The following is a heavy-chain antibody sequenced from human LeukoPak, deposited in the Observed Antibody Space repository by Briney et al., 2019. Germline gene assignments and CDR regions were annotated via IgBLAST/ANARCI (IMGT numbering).Heavy chain of an antibody. CDR2: IWYDGSNK. V-gene: IGHV3-33*06. D-gene: IGHD6-13*01. CDR1: GFTFSSYG. Sequence: GRSLRLSCAASGFTFSSYGMHWVRQAPGKGLEWVAVIWYDGSNKYYADSVKGRFTISRDNSKNTLYLQMNSLRAEDTAVYYCAKDDAYSSSWDFDYWGQGTLVTVSS. CDR3: AKDDAYSSSWDFDY. J-gene: IGHJ4*02.